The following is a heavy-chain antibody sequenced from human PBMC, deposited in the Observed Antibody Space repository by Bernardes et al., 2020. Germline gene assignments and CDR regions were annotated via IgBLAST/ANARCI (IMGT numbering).Heavy chain of an antibody. D-gene: IGHD6-6*01. CDR2: IYYSGST. V-gene: IGHV4-59*01. J-gene: IGHJ5*02. Sequence: SETLSLTCTVSGGSISSYYWSWIRQPPGKGLEWIGYIYYSGSTNYNPSLKSRVTISVDTSKNQFSLKLSSVTAADTAVYYCARAESAGLIAARPNRWFDPWGQGTLVTVSS. CDR1: GGSISSYY. CDR3: ARAESAGLIAARPNRWFDP.